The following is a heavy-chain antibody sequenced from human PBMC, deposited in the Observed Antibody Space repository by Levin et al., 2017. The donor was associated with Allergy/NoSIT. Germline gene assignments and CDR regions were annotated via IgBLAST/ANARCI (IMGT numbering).Heavy chain of an antibody. CDR1: GGTFSSYA. V-gene: IGHV1-69*13. Sequence: ASVKVSCKASGGTFSSYAISWVRQAPGQGLEWMGGIIPIFGTANYAQKFQGRVTITADESTSTAYMELSSLRSEDTAVYYCARDWATMVRPEWGKWFDPWGQGTLVTVSS. J-gene: IGHJ5*02. CDR3: ARDWATMVRPEWGKWFDP. D-gene: IGHD3-10*01. CDR2: IIPIFGTA.